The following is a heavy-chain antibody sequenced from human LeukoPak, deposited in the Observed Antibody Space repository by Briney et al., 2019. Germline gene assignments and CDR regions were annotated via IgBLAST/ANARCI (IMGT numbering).Heavy chain of an antibody. CDR3: ARGYYYDSSGYPSLDY. Sequence: ASVKVSCKASGYTFTSYDINWVRQATGQGLEWMGWMNPNSGNTGYAQKFQGRVTMTRNTSISTAYMELSSLRSEDTAVYYCARGYYYDSSGYPSLDYWGQGALVTVSS. V-gene: IGHV1-8*01. CDR2: MNPNSGNT. CDR1: GYTFTSYD. J-gene: IGHJ4*02. D-gene: IGHD3-22*01.